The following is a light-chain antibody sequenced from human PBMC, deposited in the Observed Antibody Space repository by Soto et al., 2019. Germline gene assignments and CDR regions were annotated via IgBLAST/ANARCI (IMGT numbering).Light chain of an antibody. Sequence: QSALTQSPSASGSPGQSVTISCTGTSSDVGAYKFVSWYQLHPGKAPKLMIYEVNVRPSGVPDRFSGSKSGNTASLTVSGLQVEDEADYYCSSYGGRSNLVFGGGTKLTVL. V-gene: IGLV2-8*01. J-gene: IGLJ2*01. CDR2: EVN. CDR1: SSDVGAYKF. CDR3: SSYGGRSNLV.